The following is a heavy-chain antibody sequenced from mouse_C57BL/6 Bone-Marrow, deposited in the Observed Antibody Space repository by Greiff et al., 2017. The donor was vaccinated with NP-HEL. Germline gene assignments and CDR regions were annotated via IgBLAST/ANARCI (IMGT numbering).Heavy chain of an antibody. Sequence: QVQLKQPGAELVKPGASVKLSCKASGYTFTSYWMHWVKQRPGRGLEWIGRIDPNSGGTKYNEKFKSKATLTVDKPSSTAYMQLSSLTSEDSAVYYCARSGGNPNYYAMDYWGQGTSVTVSS. J-gene: IGHJ4*01. V-gene: IGHV1-72*01. CDR2: IDPNSGGT. D-gene: IGHD2-1*01. CDR1: GYTFTSYW. CDR3: ARSGGNPNYYAMDY.